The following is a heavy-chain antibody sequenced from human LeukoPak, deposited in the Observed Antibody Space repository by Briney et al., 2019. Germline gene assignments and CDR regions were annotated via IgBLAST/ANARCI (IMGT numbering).Heavy chain of an antibody. V-gene: IGHV4-39*01. CDR3: AGQGDYNWFDP. CDR2: IYYSGTT. J-gene: IGHJ5*02. CDR1: GGSISRSNYY. Sequence: SETLSLTCTVSGGSISRSNYYWGWIRQPPGKGLEWFVSIYYSGTTYYNPSLKSRVTISVYTNKNQFSLRLSSVTAADTAVYYCAGQGDYNWFDPWGQGTLVPVSS.